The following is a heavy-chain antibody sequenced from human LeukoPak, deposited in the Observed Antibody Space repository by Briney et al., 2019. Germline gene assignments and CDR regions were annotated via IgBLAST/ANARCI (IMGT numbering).Heavy chain of an antibody. Sequence: PSETLSLTCTVSGGSISSGGYYWSRIRQHPGKGLEWIGYIYYSGSTYYNPSLKSRVTISVDTSKNQFSLKLSSVTAADTAVYYCARESSSGWYFFDYWGQGTLVTVSS. D-gene: IGHD6-19*01. CDR1: GGSISSGGYY. CDR2: IYYSGST. J-gene: IGHJ4*02. V-gene: IGHV4-31*03. CDR3: ARESSSGWYFFDY.